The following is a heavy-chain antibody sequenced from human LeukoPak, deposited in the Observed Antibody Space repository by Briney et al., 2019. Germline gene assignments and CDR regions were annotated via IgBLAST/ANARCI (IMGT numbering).Heavy chain of an antibody. CDR1: GASISNYY. CDR2: IHSSGGS. J-gene: IGHJ4*02. CDR3: ARLGSYHDF. Sequence: SETLSLTCTVSGASISNYYWSWIRQTPEKGLEWMGHIHSSGGSSYYPSLKSRLTLSIDTSRNQLSPKLPSVTAADTAVYFCARLGSYHDFWGQGALVTVSS. V-gene: IGHV4-4*09. D-gene: IGHD1-26*01.